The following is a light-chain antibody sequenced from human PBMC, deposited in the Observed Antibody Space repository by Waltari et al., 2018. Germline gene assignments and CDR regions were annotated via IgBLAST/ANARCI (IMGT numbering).Light chain of an antibody. J-gene: IGKJ4*01. CDR1: QSVNSNY. CDR3: QQYGRSPHLT. Sequence: EIVLTQSPGTLSLSPGERATLSCRASQSVNSNYLAWYQHKPGQAPRRLIYSASSMATGIPDKFSGSASGTDFTLTISRMEPEDFAVYYCQQYGRSPHLTFGGGTKVEIK. CDR2: SAS. V-gene: IGKV3-20*01.